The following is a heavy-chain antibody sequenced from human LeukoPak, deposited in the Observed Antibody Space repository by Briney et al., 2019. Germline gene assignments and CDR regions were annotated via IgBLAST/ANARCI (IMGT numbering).Heavy chain of an antibody. CDR2: ISAY. J-gene: IGHJ4*02. CDR1: GYTFTSYG. V-gene: IGHV1-18*01. CDR3: ARRFNYYDSSGYYQGFYFDY. Sequence: ASVKVSXKASGYTFTSYGINWVRQAPGQGLEWMGWISAYAQKFHGRVAMTIDTSTGTAYMELRSLRSDDTAVYYCARRFNYYDSSGYYQGFYFDYWGLGTLVTVSS. D-gene: IGHD3-22*01.